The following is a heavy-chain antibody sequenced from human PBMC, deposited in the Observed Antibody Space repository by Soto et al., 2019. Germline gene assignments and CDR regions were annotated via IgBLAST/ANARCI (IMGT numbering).Heavy chain of an antibody. Sequence: QVQLVESGGGVVQPGRSLRLSCAVSGFTFSSSGMHWVRQAPGKGLEWVAVISYDGSNKYYADSVKGRFTISRDNSKNTLYLQMNSLRAEDTAVYYCAKDLYDFWSGYPQGVFDIWGQGTMVTVSS. D-gene: IGHD3-3*01. CDR3: AKDLYDFWSGYPQGVFDI. CDR2: ISYDGSNK. CDR1: GFTFSSSG. V-gene: IGHV3-30*18. J-gene: IGHJ3*02.